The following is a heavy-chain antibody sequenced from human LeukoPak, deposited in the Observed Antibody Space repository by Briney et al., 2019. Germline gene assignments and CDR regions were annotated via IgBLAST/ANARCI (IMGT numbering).Heavy chain of an antibody. CDR2: ISHSGST. CDR1: GGSISSGGYS. D-gene: IGHD5-12*01. CDR3: ARDGYNSPLDY. Sequence: SETLSLTCAVSGGSISSGGYSWSWIRQPPGKGLEWIGYISHSGSTYYNPSLMSRVTISVDRSKNQFSLNLSSVTAADTAVYYCARDGYNSPLDYWGQGTLVTVSS. J-gene: IGHJ4*02. V-gene: IGHV4-30-2*01.